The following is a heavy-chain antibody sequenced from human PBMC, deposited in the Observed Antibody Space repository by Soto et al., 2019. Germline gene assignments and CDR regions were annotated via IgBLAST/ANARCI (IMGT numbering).Heavy chain of an antibody. CDR2: IYYSGST. J-gene: IGHJ4*02. CDR3: ARDQGYDFWSGYYSRYYFDY. V-gene: IGHV4-59*01. Sequence: SETLSLTCTVSGGSISSYYWSWIRQPPGKGLEWIGYIYYSGSTNYNPSLKSRVTISVDTSKNQFSLKLSSVTAADTAVYYCARDQGYDFWSGYYSRYYFDYWGQGTLVTVSS. D-gene: IGHD3-3*01. CDR1: GGSISSYY.